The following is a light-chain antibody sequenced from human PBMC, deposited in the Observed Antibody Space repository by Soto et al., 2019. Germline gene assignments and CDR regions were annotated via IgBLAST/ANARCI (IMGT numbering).Light chain of an antibody. CDR3: QTWDTDIHVV. Sequence: QLVLTQSPSASASLRASVKLTCTLSSGHSNYAIAWHQQQPEKGPRYLMKVNSDGTHRKGDGIPDRFSGSSSGAERYLTISSLQSEDEADYYCQTWDTDIHVVFGGGTQLTVL. CDR2: VNSDGTH. V-gene: IGLV4-69*01. J-gene: IGLJ2*01. CDR1: SGHSNYA.